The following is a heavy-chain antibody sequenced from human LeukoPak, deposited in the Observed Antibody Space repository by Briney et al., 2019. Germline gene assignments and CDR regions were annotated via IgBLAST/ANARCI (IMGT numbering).Heavy chain of an antibody. CDR1: GFTFSSYA. D-gene: IGHD5/OR15-5a*01. J-gene: IGHJ3*02. CDR3: ARDGSNAFDI. Sequence: GGSLTLSCAASGFTFSSYAMHWVRQAPGKGLEWVAVISYDGSNKYYADSVKGRFTISRDNSKNTLYLQMNSLRAEDTAVYYCARDGSNAFDIWGQGTMVTVSS. V-gene: IGHV3-30*04. CDR2: ISYDGSNK.